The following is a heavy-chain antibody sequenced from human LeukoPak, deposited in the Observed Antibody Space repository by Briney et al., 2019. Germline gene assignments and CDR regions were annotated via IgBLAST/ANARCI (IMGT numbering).Heavy chain of an antibody. Sequence: GGSLRLSCAASGFTVSSNYMSWVRQAPGKGLEWVSVIYSGGSTYYADSVKGRFTISRDNSKNTLYLQMNSLRAEDTAVYCCARDEYCSGGSCSGYYMDVWGKGTTVTVSS. CDR3: ARDEYCSGGSCSGYYMDV. V-gene: IGHV3-66*02. J-gene: IGHJ6*03. CDR2: IYSGGST. CDR1: GFTVSSNY. D-gene: IGHD2-15*01.